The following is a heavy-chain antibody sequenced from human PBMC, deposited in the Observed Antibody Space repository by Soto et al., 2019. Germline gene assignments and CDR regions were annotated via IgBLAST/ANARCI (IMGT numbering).Heavy chain of an antibody. D-gene: IGHD6-19*01. CDR2: IYYSGST. J-gene: IGHJ4*01. CDR1: GGSVSSGSYY. CDR3: ARLYSSGWYDFDY. Sequence: SETLSLTCSVSGGSVSSGSYYWSWIRQPPGKGLEWIGYIYYSGSTNYNPSLKSRVTISVDTSKNQFSLKLSSVTAADTSVYYCARLYSSGWYDFDYWGHVSLVTFSS. V-gene: IGHV4-61*01.